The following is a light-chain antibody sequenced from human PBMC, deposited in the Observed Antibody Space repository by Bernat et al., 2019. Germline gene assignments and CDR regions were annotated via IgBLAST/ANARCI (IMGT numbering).Light chain of an antibody. CDR2: EVT. CDR3: CSYAGSRYV. J-gene: IGLJ1*01. Sequence: QSALTQPASVSGSPGQSITISCTGTSSDVGAYDYVSWYRHHPGKAPKLMIYEVTKRPSGVSNRFSGSKSGNTASLTISGLQAEDEADYYCCSYAGSRYVFGTGTKVTVL. CDR1: SSDVGAYDY. V-gene: IGLV2-23*02.